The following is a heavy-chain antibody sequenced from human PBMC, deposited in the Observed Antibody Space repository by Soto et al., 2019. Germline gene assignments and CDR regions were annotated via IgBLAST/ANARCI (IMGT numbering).Heavy chain of an antibody. CDR1: GYTFTSYA. V-gene: IGHV1-3*01. CDR2: INAGNGNT. Sequence: GASVKVSCKASGYTFTSYAMHWVRQAPGQRLEWMGWINAGNGNTKYSQKFQGRVTITRDTSASTAYMELSSLRSEDTAVYYCARDRIIGGSYFYYYGMDVWGQGTTVTVSS. CDR3: ARDRIIGGSYFYYYGMDV. D-gene: IGHD1-26*01. J-gene: IGHJ6*02.